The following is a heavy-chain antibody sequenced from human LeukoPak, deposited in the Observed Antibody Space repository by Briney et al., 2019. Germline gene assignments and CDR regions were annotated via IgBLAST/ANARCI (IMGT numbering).Heavy chain of an antibody. CDR3: ARGSSGWQGDWFDP. J-gene: IGHJ5*02. Sequence: SETLSLTCTVSGGSISSYYWSWIRQPPGKGLEWIGYIYYSGSTNYNPSLKSRVTISVDTSKNQFSLKLSSVTAADTAVYYCARGSSGWQGDWFDPWGQGTLVTVSS. D-gene: IGHD6-19*01. V-gene: IGHV4-59*01. CDR2: IYYSGST. CDR1: GGSISSYY.